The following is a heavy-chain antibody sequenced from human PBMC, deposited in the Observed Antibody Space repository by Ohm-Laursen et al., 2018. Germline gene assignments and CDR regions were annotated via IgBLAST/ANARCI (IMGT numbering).Heavy chain of an antibody. CDR1: GYTFTSYG. D-gene: IGHD3-10*01. CDR3: ARGRGNAFDI. V-gene: IGHV1-8*02. J-gene: IGHJ3*02. CDR2: MNPNSGNT. Sequence: GSSVKVSCRASGYTFTSYGISWVRQAPGQGLEWMGWMNPNSGNTGYAQKFQGRVTMTRNTSISTAYMELSSLRPEDTAVYYCARGRGNAFDIWGQGTMVTVPS.